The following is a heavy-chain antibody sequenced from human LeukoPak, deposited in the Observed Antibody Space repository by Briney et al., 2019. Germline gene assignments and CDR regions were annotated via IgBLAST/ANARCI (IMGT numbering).Heavy chain of an antibody. CDR1: GYSISSGYY. V-gene: IGHV4-38-2*02. Sequence: SETLSLTCTVSGYSISSGYYWGWIRQPPGKGLEWIGSIYHSGSTYYNPSLKSRVTISVDTSKNQFSLKLSSVTAAATAVYYWARGGYYYGSGSYAGHYMDVWGKGTTVTVSS. J-gene: IGHJ6*03. CDR2: IYHSGST. D-gene: IGHD3-10*01. CDR3: ARGGYYYGSGSYAGHYMDV.